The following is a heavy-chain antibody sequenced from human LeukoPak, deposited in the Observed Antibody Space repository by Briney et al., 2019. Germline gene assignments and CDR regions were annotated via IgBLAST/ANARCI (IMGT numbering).Heavy chain of an antibody. CDR2: ISSSGSTI. V-gene: IGHV3-48*02. J-gene: IGHJ3*01. D-gene: IGHD4/OR15-4a*01. CDR1: GFTFSSYT. Sequence: GGSLRLSCAASGFTFSSYTMIWVRQAPGQGLEWVSFISSSGSTIYYADSVRGRFTISRDNAKNSLYLQMNSLRDEDTAVYYCARRTNYAFDFWGQGTMVTVSS. CDR3: ARRTNYAFDF.